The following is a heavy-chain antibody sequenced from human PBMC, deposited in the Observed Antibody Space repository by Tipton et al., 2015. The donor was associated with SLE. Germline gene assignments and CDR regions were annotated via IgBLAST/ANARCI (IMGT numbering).Heavy chain of an antibody. CDR1: GGSTTRFY. D-gene: IGHD2/OR15-2a*01. V-gene: IGHV4-59*01. CDR2: VYYSGNT. Sequence: TLSLTCCVSGGSTTRFYWSWIRQSPGKTMEWIGYVYYSGNTNYNPSLKSRVSISMDTSKNQFSLKLTSVTAADTAVDYCAMGPGESESFDIWGQGTMVAVSS. J-gene: IGHJ3*02. CDR3: AMGPGESESFDI.